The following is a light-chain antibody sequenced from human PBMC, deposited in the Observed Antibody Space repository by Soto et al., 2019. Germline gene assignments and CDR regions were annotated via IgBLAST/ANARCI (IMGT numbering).Light chain of an antibody. V-gene: IGKV3-15*01. CDR2: GAS. CDR3: QQYNNWPLT. Sequence: ESVLTQSPGTLSLSPGERVTLSCRASQSVSSYLAWYQQKPGQAPRLLIYGASTRATGIPARFSGSGSGTEFTLTISRLQSEDFAVYHCQQYNNWPLTFGQGTKVDIK. CDR1: QSVSSY. J-gene: IGKJ1*01.